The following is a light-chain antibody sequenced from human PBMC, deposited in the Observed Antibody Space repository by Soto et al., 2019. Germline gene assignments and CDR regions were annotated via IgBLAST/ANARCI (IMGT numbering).Light chain of an antibody. V-gene: IGLV2-14*01. CDR3: SSYTTSSTLV. J-gene: IGLJ3*02. CDR1: SSDVGGYNY. CDR2: EVN. Sequence: QSALTQPASVSGYPGQSITISCTGTSSDVGGYNYVSWYQHHPGKAPKLIIYEVNNRPSGVSNRFSGSKSGNTASLTISGLQAEDEADYYCSSYTTSSTLVFGGGTKLTVL.